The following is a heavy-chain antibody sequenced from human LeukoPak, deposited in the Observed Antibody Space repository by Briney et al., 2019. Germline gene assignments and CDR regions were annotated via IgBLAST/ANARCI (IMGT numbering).Heavy chain of an antibody. D-gene: IGHD6-13*01. J-gene: IGHJ4*02. V-gene: IGHV4-34*01. CDR1: GGSFSGYY. Sequence: PSETLSLTCAVYGGSFSGYYWSWIRQPPGKGLEWIGEINHSGSTNYNPSLKSRVTISVDTSKNQFSLKLSSVTAADTAVYYCARSTLAAAAVDYWGQGTLVTVSS. CDR3: ARSTLAAAAVDY. CDR2: INHSGST.